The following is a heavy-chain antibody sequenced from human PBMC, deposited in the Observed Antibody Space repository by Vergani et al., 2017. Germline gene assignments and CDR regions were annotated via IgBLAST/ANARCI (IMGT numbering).Heavy chain of an antibody. Sequence: QVQLVQSGAEVKKPGASVKVSCKASGYTFTGYYMHWVRQAPGQGLAWMGWVNPNSGGTNYAQKFQGRVTMTRDTSISTAYMELSRLRSDDTAVYYCARDRGVVTAIRQYFQHWGQGTLVTVSS. V-gene: IGHV1-2*02. J-gene: IGHJ1*01. CDR2: VNPNSGGT. D-gene: IGHD2-21*02. CDR3: ARDRGVVTAIRQYFQH. CDR1: GYTFTGYY.